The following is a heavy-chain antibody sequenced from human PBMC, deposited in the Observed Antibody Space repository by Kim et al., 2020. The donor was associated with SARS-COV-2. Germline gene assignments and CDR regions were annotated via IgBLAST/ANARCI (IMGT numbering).Heavy chain of an antibody. D-gene: IGHD3-16*01. J-gene: IGHJ4*02. CDR2: ISGSGGST. CDR3: AKGPLMITFGGVLFDY. CDR1: GFTFSSYA. Sequence: GGSLRLSCAASGFTFSSYAMSWVRQAPGKGLEWVSAISGSGGSTYYADSVKGRFTISRDNSKNTLYLQMNSLRAEDTAVYYCAKGPLMITFGGVLFDYWGQGTLVTVSS. V-gene: IGHV3-23*01.